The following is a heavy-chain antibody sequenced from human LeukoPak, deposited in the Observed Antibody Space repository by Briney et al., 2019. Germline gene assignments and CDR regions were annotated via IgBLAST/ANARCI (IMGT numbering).Heavy chain of an antibody. CDR1: GFTFSDYS. CDR2: ITSGSSYI. Sequence: GGSLRLSCAASGFTFSDYSMNWVRQAPGKGLEWVSSITSGSSYIYYADSVKGRFTISRDNAKTSLYLQMNSLRAEDTAVYYCARDRGSYYYDSSGYQDDYWGQGTLVTVSS. CDR3: ARDRGSYYYDSSGYQDDY. D-gene: IGHD3-22*01. V-gene: IGHV3-21*01. J-gene: IGHJ4*02.